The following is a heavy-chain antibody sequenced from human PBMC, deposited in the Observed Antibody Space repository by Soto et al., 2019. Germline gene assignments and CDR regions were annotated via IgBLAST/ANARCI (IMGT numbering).Heavy chain of an antibody. CDR3: ARPHGSGDVDY. D-gene: IGHD4-17*01. V-gene: IGHV1-8*01. J-gene: IGHJ4*02. Sequence: ASVKVSCKSSGYTFSNYDINCVRQATGQGLEWMGWMNPNSGNTGYAQKFQGRVTMTRSTSISTAYMELTSLRSDDTAVYYCARPHGSGDVDYWGQGTLVTVSS. CDR1: GYTFSNYD. CDR2: MNPNSGNT.